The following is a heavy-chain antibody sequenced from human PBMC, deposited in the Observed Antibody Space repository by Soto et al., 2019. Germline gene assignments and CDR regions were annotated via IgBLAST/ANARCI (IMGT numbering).Heavy chain of an antibody. J-gene: IGHJ4*02. Sequence: SETLSLTRTCSGGSISRGEYYLSWIWQPPREGLVWIGNIYYRGSTYYNPSLKSRVTISVDTSKTQFSLKLTSVTAADTAVYYCARVRRYYDSSGYYYFSNFHYWGQGTLVTVSS. V-gene: IGHV4-30-4*01. D-gene: IGHD3-22*01. CDR3: ARVRRYYDSSGYYYFSNFHY. CDR1: GGSISRGEYY. CDR2: IYYRGST.